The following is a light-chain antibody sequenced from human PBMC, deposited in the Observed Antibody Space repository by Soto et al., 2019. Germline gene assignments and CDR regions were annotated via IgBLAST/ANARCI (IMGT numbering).Light chain of an antibody. J-gene: IGKJ1*01. CDR2: RTS. V-gene: IGKV3-15*01. CDR3: QQYNNWPES. Sequence: EIVMTQSPATLSVSPGERVTLSCRASQSVSVNLAWYQRKPGQAPSLLMHRTSIRATGVPDRFSGSGAGTEFTLTISSLQSEDFAVYYCQQYNNWPESFGQGTKVEIK. CDR1: QSVSVN.